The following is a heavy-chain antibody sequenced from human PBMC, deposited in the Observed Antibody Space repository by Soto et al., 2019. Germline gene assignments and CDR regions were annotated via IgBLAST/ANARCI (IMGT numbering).Heavy chain of an antibody. Sequence: QVQLQQWGAGLLKPSETLSLTCAVYGGSFSGYYWSWIRQPPGKGLEWIGEINHSGSTNYNTSLKGRVTISVDTAKNQVSLNPSSVPAADSAVYYCARGLGGWGQGPLVTVSS. CDR1: GGSFSGYY. J-gene: IGHJ4*02. V-gene: IGHV4-34*01. D-gene: IGHD3-16*01. CDR2: INHSGST. CDR3: ARGLGG.